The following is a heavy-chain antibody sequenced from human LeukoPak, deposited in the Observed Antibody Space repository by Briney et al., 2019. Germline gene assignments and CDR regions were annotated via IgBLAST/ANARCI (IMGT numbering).Heavy chain of an antibody. CDR2: IYSGGTT. Sequence: GGSLRLSCAASGFTVSSNYMSWVRQAPGEGLEWVSVIYSGGTTYYADSVKGRFTISRDNSKNTLHLQMNSLRGEDTAVYYCVKDRRTEAYGMEVWGQGTTVTVSS. CDR1: GFTVSSNY. V-gene: IGHV3-66*01. J-gene: IGHJ6*02. CDR3: VKDRRTEAYGMEV. D-gene: IGHD1-14*01.